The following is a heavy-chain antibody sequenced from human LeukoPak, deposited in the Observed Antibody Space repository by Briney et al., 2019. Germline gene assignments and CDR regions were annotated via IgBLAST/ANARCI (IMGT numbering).Heavy chain of an antibody. J-gene: IGHJ6*02. CDR3: ARAMVRGVGGYYYYYYGMDV. CDR1: GGSISSGGYS. D-gene: IGHD3-10*01. CDR2: IYHSGST. V-gene: IGHV4-30-2*01. Sequence: SQTLSLTCAVSGGSISSGGYSWSWIRQPPGKGLEWIGYIYHSGSTHYNPSLKSRVTISVDRSKNQFSLKLSSVTAADTAVYYCARAMVRGVGGYYYYYYGMDVWGQGTTVTVSS.